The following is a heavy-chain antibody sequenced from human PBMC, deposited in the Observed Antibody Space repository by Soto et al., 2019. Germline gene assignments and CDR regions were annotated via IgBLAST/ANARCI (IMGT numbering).Heavy chain of an antibody. J-gene: IGHJ5*02. CDR3: ARHHGPTTSENWFDP. CDR1: GYTFTSYY. D-gene: IGHD5-12*01. Sequence: GASVKVSCKASGYTFTSYYMHWVRQAPGQGLEWMGIINPSGGSTSYAQKFQGRVTMTRDTSTSTVYMELSSLRSDDTAVYYCARHHGPTTSENWFDPWGQGTLVTVSS. CDR2: INPSGGST. V-gene: IGHV1-46*01.